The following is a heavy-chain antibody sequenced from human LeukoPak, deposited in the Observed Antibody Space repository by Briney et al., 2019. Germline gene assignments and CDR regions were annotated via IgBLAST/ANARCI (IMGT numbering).Heavy chain of an antibody. Sequence: ASVKVSCKASGYTFTSYAMNWVRQAPGQGLEWMGWINTNTGNPTYAQGFTGRFVFSSDTSVSTAYLQISSLKAEDTAVYYCARPYCSSTSCYGMDVWGQGTTVTVSS. J-gene: IGHJ6*02. V-gene: IGHV7-4-1*02. CDR2: INTNTGNP. CDR3: ARPYCSSTSCYGMDV. CDR1: GYTFTSYA. D-gene: IGHD2-2*01.